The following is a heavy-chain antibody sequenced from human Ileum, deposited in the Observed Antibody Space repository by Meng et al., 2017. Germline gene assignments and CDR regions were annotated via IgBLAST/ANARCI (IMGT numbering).Heavy chain of an antibody. V-gene: IGHV4-59*01. CDR3: ASGNSKWEPFDY. J-gene: IGHJ4*02. D-gene: IGHD1-26*01. CDR1: GGSISSYY. CDR2: IYYSGGT. Sequence: QVQLQESGPGLGKPSETLSLTCTVSGGSISSYYWSWIRQPPGKGLEWIGYIYYSGGTNYNPSLKSRVTISVDTSKNQFSLKLSSVTAADTAVYYCASGNSKWEPFDYWGQGTLVTVSS.